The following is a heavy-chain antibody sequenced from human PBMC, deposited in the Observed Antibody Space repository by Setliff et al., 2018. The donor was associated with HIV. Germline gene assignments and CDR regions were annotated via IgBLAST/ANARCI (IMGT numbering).Heavy chain of an antibody. V-gene: IGHV7-4-1*02. CDR3: ASGNPGIAAAGDAFDI. D-gene: IGHD6-13*01. CDR2: INTNTGNP. Sequence: ASVKVSCKASGYTFTSYAMHWVRQAPGQGLEWMGWINTNTGNPTYAQGFTGRFVFSLDTSVSTAYLQISSLKAEDTAVYYCASGNPGIAAAGDAFDIWGQGTMVTVSS. CDR1: GYTFTSYA. J-gene: IGHJ3*02.